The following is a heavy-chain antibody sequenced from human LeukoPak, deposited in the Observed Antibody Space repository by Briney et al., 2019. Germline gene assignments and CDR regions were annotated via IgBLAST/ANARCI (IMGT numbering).Heavy chain of an antibody. CDR2: ISGSGGST. J-gene: IGHJ4*02. V-gene: IGHV3-23*01. CDR3: AKEGYDFPWVGDDLVR. Sequence: AGGSLRLSCAASGFTFSSYAMSWVRQAPGKGLEWVSAISGSGGSTYYADSVKGRFTISRDNSKNTLYLQMNRLRAEDMAVYYCAKEGYDFPWVGDDLVRWGQGTLVTVSS. CDR1: GFTFSSYA. D-gene: IGHD3-3*01.